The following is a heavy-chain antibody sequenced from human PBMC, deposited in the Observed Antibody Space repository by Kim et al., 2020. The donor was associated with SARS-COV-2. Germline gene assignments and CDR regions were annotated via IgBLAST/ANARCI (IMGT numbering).Heavy chain of an antibody. Sequence: SQTLSLTCAISGDSVSSNSAAWNWIRQSPSRGLEWLGRTYYRSKWYNDYAVSVKSRITINPDTSKNQFSLQLNSVTPEDTAVYYCARGSGICSGGSCYLWYFDLWGRGTLVTVSS. V-gene: IGHV6-1*01. J-gene: IGHJ2*01. CDR3: ARGSGICSGGSCYLWYFDL. D-gene: IGHD2-15*01. CDR2: TYYRSKWYN. CDR1: GDSVSSNSAA.